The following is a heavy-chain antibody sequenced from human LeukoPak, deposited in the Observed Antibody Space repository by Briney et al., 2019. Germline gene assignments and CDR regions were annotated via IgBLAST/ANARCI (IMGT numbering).Heavy chain of an antibody. D-gene: IGHD1-26*01. Sequence: PPETLSLTCAVSGGSISSGGYSWSWIRQPPGKGLEWIGYIYHSGSTYYNPSLKSRVTISVDRSKNQFSLKLSSVTAADTAVYYCAREGGRRSIDYWGQGTLVTVSS. V-gene: IGHV4-30-2*01. CDR3: AREGGRRSIDY. CDR1: GGSISSGGYS. CDR2: IYHSGST. J-gene: IGHJ4*02.